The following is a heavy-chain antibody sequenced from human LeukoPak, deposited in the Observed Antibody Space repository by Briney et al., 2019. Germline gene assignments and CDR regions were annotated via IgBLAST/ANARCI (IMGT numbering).Heavy chain of an antibody. CDR2: ISGSGGST. CDR1: GFTFSSYA. Sequence: GGSLRLSCAASGFTFSSYAMSWVRQAPGKGLEWVSAISGSGGSTYYADSVKGRFTISRDNSKNTLYLQMNSLRAEDTAVYYCARAVHYDFWSGYDNYYGMDVWGQGTTVTVSS. J-gene: IGHJ6*02. D-gene: IGHD3-3*01. CDR3: ARAVHYDFWSGYDNYYGMDV. V-gene: IGHV3-23*01.